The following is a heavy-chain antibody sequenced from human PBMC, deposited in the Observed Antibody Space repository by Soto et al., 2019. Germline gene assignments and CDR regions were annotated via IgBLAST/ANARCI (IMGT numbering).Heavy chain of an antibody. CDR2: INRAGSSR. D-gene: IGHD4-17*01. Sequence: EVQLVESGGGLVQPGRFLRLSCAASGFPFIHYEIHWVRQSPGKGLVWGSSINRAGSSRSDADSVKGRFTISRDNARNTFYLQMNSLRADDTTVYYCARQSEGAVSWGQGTLVTVSS. J-gene: IGHJ4*02. CDR1: GFPFIHYE. V-gene: IGHV3-74*01. CDR3: ARQSEGAVS.